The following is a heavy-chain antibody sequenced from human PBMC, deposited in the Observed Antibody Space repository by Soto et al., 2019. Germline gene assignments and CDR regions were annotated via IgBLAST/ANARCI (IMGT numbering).Heavy chain of an antibody. D-gene: IGHD3-10*01. V-gene: IGHV4-39*02. CDR2: MDYSGDT. J-gene: IGHJ5*02. CDR3: ARRSPLYASESSRFEP. Sequence: SETRSLTCIVSSASITTSDYYWGWIRRPPGKGLEWIATMDYSGDTKYSPCLNSRVTISADPSKNHFTLRLNSVTAADPAVYYCARRSPLYASESSRFEPWGQGALVTVSS. CDR1: SASITTSDYY.